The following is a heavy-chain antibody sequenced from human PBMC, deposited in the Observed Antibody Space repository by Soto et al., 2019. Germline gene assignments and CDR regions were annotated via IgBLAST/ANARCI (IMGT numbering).Heavy chain of an antibody. CDR1: GGAFNNYA. CDR2: IVPVFPSV. D-gene: IGHD2-2*01. Sequence: QVQLVQSGAEVKRPGSSVKVSCKASGGAFNNYAIYWVRQAPGQGLEWLGTIVPVFPSVYYAPRFQGRLTITADGYTETVYMMLTRLKSDDTAVYSCAREMPSTAAAYFYYGLNVWGQGASVTVSS. V-gene: IGHV1-69*18. J-gene: IGHJ6*02. CDR3: AREMPSTAAAYFYYGLNV.